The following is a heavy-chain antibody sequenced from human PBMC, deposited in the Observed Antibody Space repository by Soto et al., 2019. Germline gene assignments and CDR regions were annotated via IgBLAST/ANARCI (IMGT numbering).Heavy chain of an antibody. Sequence: SETLSLTCTVSGGSISSSSYYWGWIRQPPGKGLEWIGSIYYSGSTYYNPSLKSRVTISVDTSKNQFSLKLSSVTAADTAVYYCARSHYYGSGSYYRIRYNWFDPWGQGTLVTVSS. D-gene: IGHD3-10*01. CDR2: IYYSGST. J-gene: IGHJ5*02. CDR1: GGSISSSSYY. CDR3: ARSHYYGSGSYYRIRYNWFDP. V-gene: IGHV4-39*01.